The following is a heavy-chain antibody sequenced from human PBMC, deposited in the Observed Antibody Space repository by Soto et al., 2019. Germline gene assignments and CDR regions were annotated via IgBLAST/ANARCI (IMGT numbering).Heavy chain of an antibody. V-gene: IGHV3-9*01. CDR3: AKEGRYCSGGSCYYHYWYFDL. CDR2: ISWNSGSI. Sequence: DVQLVESGGGLVQPGRSLRLSCAASGFTFDDYAMHWVRQAPGKGLEWVSGISWNSGSIGYADSVKGRFTISRDNAKNSLYLQMNSLRAEDTALYYCAKEGRYCSGGSCYYHYWYFDLWGRGTLVTVSS. J-gene: IGHJ2*01. CDR1: GFTFDDYA. D-gene: IGHD2-15*01.